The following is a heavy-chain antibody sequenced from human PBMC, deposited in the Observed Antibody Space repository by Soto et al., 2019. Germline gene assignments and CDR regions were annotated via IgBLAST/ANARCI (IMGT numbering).Heavy chain of an antibody. J-gene: IGHJ6*02. Sequence: QVQLQESGPGLVKPSQTLSLTCTVSGGSISRGGYYWSWIRQPPGKGLEWIGYIYYSGSTYYYPHLKRRVTISVDTSENQFSLKLSSVTAADTDAYYCARAPYSSRWSRDSYYYYGMDVWGQGTTVTVSS. CDR3: ARAPYSSRWSRDSYYYYGMDV. CDR2: IYYSGST. D-gene: IGHD6-13*01. V-gene: IGHV4-31*03. CDR1: GGSISRGGYY.